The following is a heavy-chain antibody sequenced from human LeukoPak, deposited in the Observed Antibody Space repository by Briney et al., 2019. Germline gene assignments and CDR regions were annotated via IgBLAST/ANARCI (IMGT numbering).Heavy chain of an antibody. CDR2: ISAYNGNT. Sequence: ASVKVSCKASGYTFTSYDINWVRQATGQGLEWMGWISAYNGNTNYAQKLQGRVTMTTDTSTSTAYMELRSLRSDDTAVYYCARDRLARGSGWDWGQGTLVTVSS. CDR1: GYTFTSYD. V-gene: IGHV1-18*01. D-gene: IGHD6-19*01. J-gene: IGHJ4*02. CDR3: ARDRLARGSGWD.